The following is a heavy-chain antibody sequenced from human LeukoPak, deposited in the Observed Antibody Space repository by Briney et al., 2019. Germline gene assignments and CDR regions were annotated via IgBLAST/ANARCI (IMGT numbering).Heavy chain of an antibody. J-gene: IGHJ6*02. V-gene: IGHV3-33*06. D-gene: IGHD2-8*02. CDR1: GFIFSNYV. CDR2: IWYDGGNR. CDR3: AKGSGGYYYGMDV. Sequence: GGSLRLSCAASGFIFSNYVMHWVRQAPGKGLEWVAVIWYDGGNRNYADSVKGRFTISRDNSKNTLFLQMNSLTAEDTAVYYCAKGSGGYYYGMDVWGQGTTVTVSS.